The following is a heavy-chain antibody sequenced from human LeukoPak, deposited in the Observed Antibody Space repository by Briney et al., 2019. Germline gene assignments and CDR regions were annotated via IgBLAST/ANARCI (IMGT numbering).Heavy chain of an antibody. J-gene: IGHJ4*02. D-gene: IGHD4-11*01. CDR1: GGTLLSYA. CDR2: IIPIFGKA. V-gene: IGHV1-69*05. Sequence: SVKVSCTAPGGTLLSYAINCMRQAPGQGLEWMGGIIPIFGKATYAQNFQGRLTITTDESTSTAYMELSSLRSEDTAMFYCARSPTTVTTLDYWGQGTLVTVSS. CDR3: ARSPTTVTTLDY.